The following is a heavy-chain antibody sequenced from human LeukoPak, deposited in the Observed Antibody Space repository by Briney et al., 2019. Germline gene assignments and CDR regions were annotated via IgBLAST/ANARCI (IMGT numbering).Heavy chain of an antibody. D-gene: IGHD6-13*01. CDR2: ISSSGSTI. J-gene: IGHJ3*02. CDR3: ARDRQQQLVGTSFDI. V-gene: IGHV3-48*04. Sequence: QAGGSLRLSCAASEFTFSSYSMNWVRQAPGKGLEWVSYISSSGSTINYADSVRGRFTLSRDNAKNSLYLQMNSLRAEDTAVYYCARDRQQQLVGTSFDIWGQGTMVTVSS. CDR1: EFTFSSYS.